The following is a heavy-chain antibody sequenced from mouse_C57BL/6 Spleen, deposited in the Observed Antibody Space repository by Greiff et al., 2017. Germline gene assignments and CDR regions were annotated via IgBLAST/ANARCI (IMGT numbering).Heavy chain of an antibody. J-gene: IGHJ2*01. Sequence: EVQLVESGGDLVKPGGSLKLSCAASGFTFSSYGMSWVRQTPDKRLEWVATISSGGSYTYYPDSVKGRFTISRDNAKNTLYLQLSSLKSEDTAMYYCARQTMKAYFDYWGQGTTLTVSS. D-gene: IGHD2-4*01. CDR1: GFTFSSYG. CDR2: ISSGGSYT. CDR3: ARQTMKAYFDY. V-gene: IGHV5-6*01.